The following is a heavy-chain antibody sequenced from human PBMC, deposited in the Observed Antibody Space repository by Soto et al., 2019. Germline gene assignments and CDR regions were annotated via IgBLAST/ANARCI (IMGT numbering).Heavy chain of an antibody. CDR2: IWYDGSNK. CDR1: GFTFSSYG. V-gene: IGHV3-33*01. CDR3: AREPQNDYGDYNRYRDPKIDYGMDV. D-gene: IGHD4-17*01. Sequence: GGSLRLSCAASGFTFSSYGMHWVRQAPGKGLEWVAVIWYDGSNKYYADSVKGRFTISSDNSKNTLYLQMNSLRAEDTAVYYCAREPQNDYGDYNRYRDPKIDYGMDVWGQGTTVTVSS. J-gene: IGHJ6*02.